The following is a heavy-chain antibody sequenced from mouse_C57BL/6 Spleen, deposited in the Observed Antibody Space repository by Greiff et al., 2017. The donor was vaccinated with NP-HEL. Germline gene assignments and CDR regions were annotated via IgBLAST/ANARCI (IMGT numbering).Heavy chain of an antibody. CDR3: ARRRYYGSADY. CDR1: GYTFTSYW. Sequence: VQLQQPGAELVMPGASVKLSCKASGYTFTSYWMHWVKQRPGQGLEWIGEIDPSDSYTNYNQKFKGKSTLTVDKSSSTAYMQLSSLTSEDSAVYYCARRRYYGSADYWGQGTTLTVSS. V-gene: IGHV1-69*01. J-gene: IGHJ2*01. D-gene: IGHD1-1*01. CDR2: IDPSDSYT.